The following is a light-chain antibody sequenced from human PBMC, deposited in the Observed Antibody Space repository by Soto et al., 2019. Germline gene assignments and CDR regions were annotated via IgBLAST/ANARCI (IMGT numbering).Light chain of an antibody. Sequence: QSVLSQPPSVSAAPGQKVTISCSGSSSNIVSWYQQLPRTAPKLLIYDNNKRPSGIPDRFSGSKSGTSATLGITGLQTGDEADYYCGMWDSSLSVVVFGGGTKLTVL. CDR3: GMWDSSLSVVV. CDR1: SSNI. J-gene: IGLJ2*01. CDR2: DNN. V-gene: IGLV1-51*01.